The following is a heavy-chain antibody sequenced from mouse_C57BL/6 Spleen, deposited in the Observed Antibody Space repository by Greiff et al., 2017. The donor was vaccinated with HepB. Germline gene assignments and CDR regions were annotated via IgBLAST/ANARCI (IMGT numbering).Heavy chain of an antibody. D-gene: IGHD3-1*01. J-gene: IGHJ3*01. CDR2: IYPRDGST. CDR3: ARAGDRAWFAY. Sequence: QVQLQQSGPELVKPGASVKLSCKASGYTFTSYDINWVKQRPGQGLEWIGWIYPRDGSTKYNEKFKDKATLTVDTSSSTAYMELNSLTSEDSAVYFCARAGDRAWFAYWGQGTLVTVSA. V-gene: IGHV1-85*01. CDR1: GYTFTSYD.